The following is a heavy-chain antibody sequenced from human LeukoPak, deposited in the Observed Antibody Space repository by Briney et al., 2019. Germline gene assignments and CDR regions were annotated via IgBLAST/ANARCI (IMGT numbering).Heavy chain of an antibody. D-gene: IGHD3-22*01. CDR1: GYTFTSHD. Sequence: ASVKVSCKSSGYTFTSHDINWARQATGQGLEWMGWMNPDSGSTGYAQKFQGRVTMTRNTSINTAYMELSSLRSEDTAVYYCARGMFDSSGSYYYFYYPMDVWGHGTTVTVSS. J-gene: IGHJ6*02. CDR3: ARGMFDSSGSYYYFYYPMDV. CDR2: MNPDSGST. V-gene: IGHV1-8*01.